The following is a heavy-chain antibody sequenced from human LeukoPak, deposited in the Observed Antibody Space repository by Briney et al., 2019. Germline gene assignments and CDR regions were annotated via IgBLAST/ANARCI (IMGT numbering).Heavy chain of an antibody. V-gene: IGHV4-4*02. CDR2: IYHSGST. J-gene: IGHJ5*02. D-gene: IGHD2-15*01. Sequence: SETLSLTCAVSGGSISSSNWWSWVRQPPGKGLEWNGEIYHSGSTNYNPSLKSRATISVDKSKNQFSLKLSSVTAADTAVYYCARVGYCSGGSCYAGFGWFEPWGRGTLVTVSS. CDR3: ARVGYCSGGSCYAGFGWFEP. CDR1: GGSISSSNW.